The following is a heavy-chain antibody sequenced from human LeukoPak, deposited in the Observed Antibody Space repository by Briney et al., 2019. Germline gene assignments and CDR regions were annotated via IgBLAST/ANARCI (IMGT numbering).Heavy chain of an antibody. J-gene: IGHJ4*02. V-gene: IGHV3-21*01. CDR1: GFTFSSYS. CDR3: ARFQSVGYYGSGSYYNGGYFDY. Sequence: GGSLRLSCAASGFTFSSYSMNWVRQAPGKGLEWVSSISSSSSYIYYADSVKGRFTISRDNAKNSLYLQMNSLRAEDTAVYYCARFQSVGYYGSGSYYNGGYFDYWGQGTLVTVSS. CDR2: ISSSSSYI. D-gene: IGHD3-10*01.